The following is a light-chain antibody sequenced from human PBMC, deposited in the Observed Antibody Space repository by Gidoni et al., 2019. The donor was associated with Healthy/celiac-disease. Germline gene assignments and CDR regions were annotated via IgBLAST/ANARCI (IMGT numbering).Light chain of an antibody. CDR1: QSISSY. CDR3: KQSYSTPWT. CDR2: AAS. J-gene: IGKJ1*01. V-gene: IGKV1-39*01. Sequence: DIQMTQSPSSLSASVGDRVTITFRASQSISSYLNWYQQKPGKAPKLLIYAASSLQSGVPSRFSGSGSGTDFTLTISSLQPEDFATYYCKQSYSTPWTFXQXTKVXIK.